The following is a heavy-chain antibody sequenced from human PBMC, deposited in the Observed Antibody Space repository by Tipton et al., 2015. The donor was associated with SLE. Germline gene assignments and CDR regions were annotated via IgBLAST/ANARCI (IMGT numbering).Heavy chain of an antibody. CDR2: TYSSGST. J-gene: IGHJ6*03. D-gene: IGHD3-22*01. CDR1: GASLGDHY. Sequence: TLSLTCTVSGASLGDHYWTWIRQPPGKGLVWIGYTYSSGSTTYTPSLKSRIAISVDTSTMQFSLRLTSVTAADTAVYYCGGGNYFDYYMDVWGKGTTVTVSS. V-gene: IGHV4-4*08. CDR3: GGGNYFDYYMDV.